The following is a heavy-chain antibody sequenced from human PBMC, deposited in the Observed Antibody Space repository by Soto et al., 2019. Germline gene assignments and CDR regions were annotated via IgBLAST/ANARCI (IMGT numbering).Heavy chain of an antibody. J-gene: IGHJ4*02. CDR3: ARDPEYYYGSGSYYDY. CDR1: GFTFSSYS. D-gene: IGHD3-10*01. V-gene: IGHV3-48*01. CDR2: ISSSSSTI. Sequence: EVQLVESGGGLVQPGGSLRLSCAASGFTFSSYSMNWVRQAPGKGLEWVSYISSSSSTIYYADSVKGRFTISRDNXKXXLYLQMNSRRAEDTAVYYCARDPEYYYGSGSYYDYWGQGTLVTVSS.